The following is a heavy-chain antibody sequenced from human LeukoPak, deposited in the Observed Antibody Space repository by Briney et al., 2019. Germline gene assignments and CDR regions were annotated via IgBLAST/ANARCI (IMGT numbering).Heavy chain of an antibody. CDR2: IYHSGST. CDR1: GGSISSSNW. J-gene: IGHJ4*02. Sequence: SETLSLTCAVSGGSISSSNWWSWVRQPPGKGLEWIGEIYHSGSTNYNPSLKSRVTVSVDTSKNQFSLKLSSVTAADTAVYYCARGSSQYYYDSSGYYIYWGQGTLVTVSS. CDR3: ARGSSQYYYDSSGYYIY. V-gene: IGHV4-4*02. D-gene: IGHD3-22*01.